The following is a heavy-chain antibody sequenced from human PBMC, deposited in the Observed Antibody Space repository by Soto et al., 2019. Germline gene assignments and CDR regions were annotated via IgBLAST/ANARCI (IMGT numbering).Heavy chain of an antibody. V-gene: IGHV1-69*13. CDR1: GGTFSSYA. CDR2: IIPIFGTA. Sequence: SVKVSCKASGGTFSSYAISWVRQAPGQGLEWMGGIIPIFGTANYAQKFQGRVTITADESTSTAYMELSSLRSEDTAVYYCARWKGSGSCYSYYHYVMDVWGQGTTVTVS. J-gene: IGHJ6*02. D-gene: IGHD3-10*01. CDR3: ARWKGSGSCYSYYHYVMDV.